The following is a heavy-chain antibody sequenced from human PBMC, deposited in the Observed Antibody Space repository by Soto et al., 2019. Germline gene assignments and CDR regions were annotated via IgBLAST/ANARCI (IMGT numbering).Heavy chain of an antibody. CDR2: ISYDGSNK. CDR1: GFTFSSYG. J-gene: IGHJ5*02. D-gene: IGHD3-22*01. Sequence: GGSLRLSCAASGFTFSSYGMHWVRQAPGKGLEWVAVISYDGSNKYYADSVKGRFTISRDNSKNTLYLQMNSLRAEDTAVYYCAKDRSSGYSAWFDPWGQGTLVTVSS. V-gene: IGHV3-30*18. CDR3: AKDRSSGYSAWFDP.